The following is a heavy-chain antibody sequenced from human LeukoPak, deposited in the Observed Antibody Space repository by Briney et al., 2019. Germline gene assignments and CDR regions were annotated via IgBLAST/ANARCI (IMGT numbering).Heavy chain of an antibody. CDR1: GGSISSYY. Sequence: SETLSLTCTVSGGSISSYYRSWIRQPPGKGLEWIGYIYYSGSTNYNPSLKSRVTISVDTSKNQFSLKLSSVTAADTAVYYCARGRGGMVRGVIMAFDYWGQGTLATVSS. V-gene: IGHV4-59*01. D-gene: IGHD3-10*01. CDR2: IYYSGST. CDR3: ARGRGGMVRGVIMAFDY. J-gene: IGHJ4*02.